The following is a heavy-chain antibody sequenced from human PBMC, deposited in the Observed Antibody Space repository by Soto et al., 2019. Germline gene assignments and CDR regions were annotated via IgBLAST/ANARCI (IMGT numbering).Heavy chain of an antibody. Sequence: SETLSLTCAVSGGSISSGGYSWSWIRQPPGKGLEWIGYIYYSGSTNYNPSLKSRVTISVDTSKNQFSLKLSSVTAADTAVYYCARDLEGIADYWGQGTLVTV. CDR1: GGSISSGGYS. J-gene: IGHJ4*02. D-gene: IGHD6-13*01. CDR2: IYYSGST. V-gene: IGHV4-61*08. CDR3: ARDLEGIADY.